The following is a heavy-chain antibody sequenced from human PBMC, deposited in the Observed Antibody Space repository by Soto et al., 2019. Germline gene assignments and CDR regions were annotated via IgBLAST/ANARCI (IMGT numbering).Heavy chain of an antibody. CDR2: IYYSGNT. CDR3: ARNGGSSPARYGMDV. D-gene: IGHD1-26*01. J-gene: IGHJ6*02. V-gene: IGHV4-59*12. Sequence: QLQESGPGLVKPSETLSLTCTVSGGSISSYYWSWIRQPPRKGLEWIGYIYYSGNTNYNPSLKSRVTISVDTSKNQFSLKLSSVTAADTAVYYCARNGGSSPARYGMDVWGQGTTVTVYS. CDR1: GGSISSYY.